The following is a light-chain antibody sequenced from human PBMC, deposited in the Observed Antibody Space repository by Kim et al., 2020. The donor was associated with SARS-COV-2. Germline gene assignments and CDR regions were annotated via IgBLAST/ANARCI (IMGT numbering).Light chain of an antibody. V-gene: IGLV3-19*01. CDR2: GKS. CDR3: NSRDSSGNHLVV. CDR1: SLRSYY. Sequence: GQTVRITCQGDSLRSYYASWYQQKPGQAPVLVIYGKSNRPSGIPDRFSGSSSGNTASLTITGAQAEDEADYYCNSRDSSGNHLVVFGGGTQLTVL. J-gene: IGLJ2*01.